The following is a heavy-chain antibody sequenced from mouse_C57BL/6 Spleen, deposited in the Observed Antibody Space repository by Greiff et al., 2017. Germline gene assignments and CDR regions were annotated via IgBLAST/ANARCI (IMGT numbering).Heavy chain of an antibody. Sequence: EVKLVESGGGLVKPGGSLKLSCAASGFTFSDYGMHWVRQAPGKGLEWVAYISSGSSTIYYADTVKGRFTISRYNAKNTLFLQMTSLRSEKKAVYYCEGWLLLYTMAYWGQGTSVTVSA. J-gene: IGHJ4*01. CDR3: EGWLLLYTMAY. CDR1: GFTFSDYG. CDR2: ISSGSSTI. V-gene: IGHV5-17*01. D-gene: IGHD2-3*01.